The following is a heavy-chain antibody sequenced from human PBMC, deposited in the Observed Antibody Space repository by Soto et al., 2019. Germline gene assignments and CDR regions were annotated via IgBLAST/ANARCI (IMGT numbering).Heavy chain of an antibody. J-gene: IGHJ4*02. D-gene: IGHD6-19*01. CDR1: GFTFSSYG. V-gene: IGHV3-30*03. CDR3: VAGQYFFDY. Sequence: PGGSLRLSCAASGFTFSSYGMHWVRQAPGKGLEWVAVISYDGSNKYYADSVKDRFTISRDNSKKTLYLQMNSLRADDTAVYYCVAGQYFFDYCGQGTLVTVSS. CDR2: ISYDGSNK.